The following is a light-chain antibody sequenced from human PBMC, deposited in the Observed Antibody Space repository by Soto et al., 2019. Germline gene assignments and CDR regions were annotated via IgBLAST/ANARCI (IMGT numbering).Light chain of an antibody. CDR3: SSYAGSNTPHVV. CDR2: EVS. CDR1: SSDVGGYNY. V-gene: IGLV2-8*01. J-gene: IGLJ2*01. Sequence: QSVLTQPPSASGSPGQSVTISCTGTSSDVGGYNYVSWYQQHPGKAPKLMIYEVSKRPSGVPDRFSGPKSGNTASLTVSGLQAEDEADYYCSSYAGSNTPHVVFGGGTKLTVL.